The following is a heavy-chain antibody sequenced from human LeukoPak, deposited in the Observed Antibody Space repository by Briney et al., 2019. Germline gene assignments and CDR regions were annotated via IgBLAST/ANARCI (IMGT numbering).Heavy chain of an antibody. CDR2: IIPIIDLA. Sequence: GASVKVSCKASGGTFSSYAISWVRQAPGQGLEWMGRIIPIIDLANYAQKFQGRVTITADESTSTAYMELSSLRSEDTAIYYCARDNPPYCNGGSCYSYWGQGTLATISS. D-gene: IGHD2-15*01. CDR1: GGTFSSYA. V-gene: IGHV1-69*04. CDR3: ARDNPPYCNGGSCYSY. J-gene: IGHJ4*02.